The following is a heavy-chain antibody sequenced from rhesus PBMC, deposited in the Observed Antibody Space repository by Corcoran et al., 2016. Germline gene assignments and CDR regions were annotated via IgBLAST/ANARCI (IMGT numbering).Heavy chain of an antibody. J-gene: IGHJ4*01. CDR2: IYGSSTRT. Sequence: QVQLQESGPGVVKPSETLSLPCAVSGGSISDSYRWRWTRRPPGKGPGWIGYIYGSSTRTNYNPSLKSRVTISKDTSKNQFSLKLSSLTAADTAVYYCARVPYYEDDYGYYYTIDYWGQGVLVTVSS. V-gene: IGHV4S10*01. CDR3: ARVPYYEDDYGYYYTIDY. D-gene: IGHD3-9*01. CDR1: GGSISDSYR.